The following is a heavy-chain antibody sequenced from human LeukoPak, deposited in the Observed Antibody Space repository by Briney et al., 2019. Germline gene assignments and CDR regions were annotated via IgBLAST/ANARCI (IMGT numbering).Heavy chain of an antibody. D-gene: IGHD3-22*01. CDR3: ARATYYYDSSGYAFDY. CDR1: GGSISSYY. Sequence: SETLSLTCTVSGGSISSYYWSWIQQPPGKGLEWIGYIYYSGSTNYNPSLKSRVTISVDTSKNQFSLKLSSVTAADTAVYYCARATYYYDSSGYAFDYWGQGTLVTVSS. V-gene: IGHV4-59*01. CDR2: IYYSGST. J-gene: IGHJ4*02.